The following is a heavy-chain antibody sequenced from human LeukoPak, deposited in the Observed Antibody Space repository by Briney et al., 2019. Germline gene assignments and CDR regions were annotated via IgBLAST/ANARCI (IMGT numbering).Heavy chain of an antibody. CDR2: IYYSGST. CDR1: GGSVSGYY. CDR3: ARVGYSSGWYFHDH. J-gene: IGHJ5*02. D-gene: IGHD6-19*01. Sequence: SETLSLTCTVSGGSVSGYYWSWIRQPPGRGLEWIGYIYYSGSTIYNPSLKSRVTISVDTSKNQSSLKLISVTAADTAFYYCARVGYSSGWYFHDHWGQGTLVTVSS. V-gene: IGHV4-59*08.